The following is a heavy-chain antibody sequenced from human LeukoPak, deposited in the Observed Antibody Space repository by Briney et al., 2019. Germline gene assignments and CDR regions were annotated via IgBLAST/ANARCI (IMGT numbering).Heavy chain of an antibody. CDR1: GGSISSGSYY. Sequence: SETLSLTCTVSGGSISSGSYYWSWIRQPAGKGLEWIGRIYTSGSTNYNPSLKSRVTISVDTSKNQFSLKLSSVTAADTAVYYCARDQQDLHCSSTSCYDAFDIWGQGTMVTVSS. J-gene: IGHJ3*02. V-gene: IGHV4-61*02. D-gene: IGHD2-2*01. CDR2: IYTSGST. CDR3: ARDQQDLHCSSTSCYDAFDI.